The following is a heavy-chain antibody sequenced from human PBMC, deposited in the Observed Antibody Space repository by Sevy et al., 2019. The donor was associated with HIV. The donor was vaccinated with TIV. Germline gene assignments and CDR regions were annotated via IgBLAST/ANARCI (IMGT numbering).Heavy chain of an antibody. Sequence: GGSLRLSCTASGFSFSDYYMSWIRQAPGKGLDWISYISTSSGFTDYEDSVKGRFTISRDNAKNSLYLQMNSLRAEDTAVYFCARVRYNYGQKYFDYWGQGTLVTVSS. V-gene: IGHV3-11*06. CDR1: GFSFSDYY. CDR3: ARVRYNYGQKYFDY. CDR2: ISTSSGFT. J-gene: IGHJ4*02. D-gene: IGHD5-18*01.